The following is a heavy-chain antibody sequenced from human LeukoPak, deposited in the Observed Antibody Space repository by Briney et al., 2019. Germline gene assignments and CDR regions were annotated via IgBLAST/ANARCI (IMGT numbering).Heavy chain of an antibody. CDR1: GGSISSXXYX. V-gene: IGHV4-39*07. Sequence: SETXXLXCTVSGGSISSXXYXWGWXRQPPGXXXXXIXSIYYSGSTYYNPSLKSRVTISVDTSKNQFSLKLSSVTAADTAAYYCARGGSGWYATSFDYWGQGTLVTVSS. D-gene: IGHD6-19*01. CDR2: IYYSGST. J-gene: IGHJ4*02. CDR3: ARGGSGWYATSFDY.